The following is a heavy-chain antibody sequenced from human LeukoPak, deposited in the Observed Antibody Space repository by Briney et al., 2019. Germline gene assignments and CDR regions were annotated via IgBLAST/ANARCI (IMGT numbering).Heavy chain of an antibody. Sequence: SETLSLTCTVSRGPISSNTHYWGWIRQPPGKGLEWVGSIYYSGSTYYNPSLKSRDTISVDTSKNQFSLKLSSVTAADTAVYHCARPRGSSWNNWFDPWGQGTLVTVSS. V-gene: IGHV4-39*01. CDR2: IYYSGST. D-gene: IGHD6-13*01. CDR3: ARPRGSSWNNWFDP. J-gene: IGHJ5*02. CDR1: RGPISSNTHY.